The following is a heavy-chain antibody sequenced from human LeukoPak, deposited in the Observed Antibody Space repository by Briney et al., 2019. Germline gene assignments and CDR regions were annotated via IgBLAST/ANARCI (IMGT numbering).Heavy chain of an antibody. J-gene: IGHJ6*02. CDR1: GGSISSGGYY. V-gene: IGHV4-31*03. CDR2: IYYSGST. CDR3: ARGLYVTMVRGVVVNYGLDV. D-gene: IGHD3-10*01. Sequence: SETLSLTCTVSGGSISSGGYYWSWIRQHPGKGLEWIGYIYYSGSTYYNPSLKSRVTISVDTSKNQFSLKLTSVTAADTAVYYCARGLYVTMVRGVVVNYGLDVWGQGATVIVSS.